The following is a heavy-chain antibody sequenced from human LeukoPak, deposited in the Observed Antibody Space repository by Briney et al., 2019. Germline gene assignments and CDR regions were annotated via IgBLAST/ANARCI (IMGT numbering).Heavy chain of an antibody. J-gene: IGHJ4*02. CDR1: GYTFINYN. CDR2: INPSGGST. V-gene: IGHV1-46*01. Sequence: ASVKVSCKASGYTFINYNINWVRQAPGQGLEWMGIINPSGGSTSYAQKFQGRVTMTRDMSTSTVYMELSSLRSEDTAVYYCAKDSSSPGIDYWGRGTLVTVSS. CDR3: AKDSSSPGIDY. D-gene: IGHD6-6*01.